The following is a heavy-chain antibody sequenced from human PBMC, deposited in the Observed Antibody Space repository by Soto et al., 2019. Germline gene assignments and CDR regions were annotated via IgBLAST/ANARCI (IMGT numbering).Heavy chain of an antibody. Sequence: GESLKISCKGSGYSFTSYWIGWVRQMPGKGLEWMGIIYPGDSDTRYSPSFQGQVTISADKSISTAYLQWSSLKASDTAMYYCASPTPPYYYDSSGSEAFDIWGQGPMVTVSS. CDR3: ASPTPPYYYDSSGSEAFDI. CDR1: GYSFTSYW. J-gene: IGHJ3*02. V-gene: IGHV5-51*01. CDR2: IYPGDSDT. D-gene: IGHD3-22*01.